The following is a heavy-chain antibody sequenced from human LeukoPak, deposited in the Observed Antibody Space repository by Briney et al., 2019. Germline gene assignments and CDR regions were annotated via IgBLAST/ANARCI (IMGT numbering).Heavy chain of an antibody. J-gene: IGHJ4*02. V-gene: IGHV1-18*01. CDR3: ARDRAVAGFHLEAY. CDR1: GYSFNSHH. D-gene: IGHD6-19*01. CDR2: ISAYNGNT. Sequence: ASVKVSCKPSGYSFNSHHVHWVRQAPGQGLEWMGWISAYNGNTDYAQNFQGRVSMTRDTSTTTAYMELRSLRSDDTAVYFCARDRAVAGFHLEAYWGQGTLVTVSS.